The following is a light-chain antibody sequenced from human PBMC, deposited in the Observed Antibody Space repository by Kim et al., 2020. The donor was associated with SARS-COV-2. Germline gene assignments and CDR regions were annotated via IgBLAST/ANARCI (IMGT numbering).Light chain of an antibody. CDR2: AAS. Sequence: SGGDRATTTCGRRQGITSSFAWHQQKPGKVPQLLIYAASALQAGAPTRFGGSGSGTDSTLTISSLQHEDVATYYCQKYNSAPRTFGQGTKVDIK. CDR1: QGITSS. J-gene: IGKJ1*01. CDR3: QKYNSAPRT. V-gene: IGKV1-27*01.